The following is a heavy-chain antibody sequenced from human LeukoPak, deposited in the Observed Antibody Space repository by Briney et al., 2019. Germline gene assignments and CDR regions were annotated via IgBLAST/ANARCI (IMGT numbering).Heavy chain of an antibody. CDR3: ARFTGSGWTSDY. CDR2: INPNSGGT. V-gene: IGHV1-2*02. J-gene: IGHJ4*02. D-gene: IGHD6-19*01. CDR1: GYTFTSYA. Sequence: PGGSLRLSCAASGYTFTSYAMNWVRQAPGQGLEWMGWINPNSGGTNYAQKFQGRVTMTRDTSISTAYMELSRLRSDDTAVYYCARFTGSGWTSDYWGQGTLVTVSS.